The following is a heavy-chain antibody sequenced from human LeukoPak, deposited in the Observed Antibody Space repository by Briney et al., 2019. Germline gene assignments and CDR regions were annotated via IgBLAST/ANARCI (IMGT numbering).Heavy chain of an antibody. CDR3: ARSGVVVTAIRGAFDI. CDR1: GYSFTSYW. V-gene: IGHV5-51*01. CDR2: IYPGDSDT. Sequence: GESLKISCKGSGYSFTSYWIGWARQMPGKGLEWMGIIYPGDSDTRYSPSFQGQVTISADKSISTAYLQWSSLKASDTAMYYCARSGVVVTAIRGAFDIWGQGTMVTVSS. D-gene: IGHD2-21*02. J-gene: IGHJ3*02.